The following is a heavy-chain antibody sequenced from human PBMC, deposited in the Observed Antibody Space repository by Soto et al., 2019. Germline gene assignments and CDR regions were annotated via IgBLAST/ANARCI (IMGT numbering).Heavy chain of an antibody. J-gene: IGHJ4*02. Sequence: GGSLRLSCAASGFTFSSYSMNWVRQAPGKGLEWVSSIGTAGDTYYPGSVKGRFTISRENAKNSLYLQMNSLRAGDTAVYYCARVVAGHFDYWGQGTLVTVSS. D-gene: IGHD6-19*01. V-gene: IGHV3-13*01. CDR2: IGTAGDT. CDR3: ARVVAGHFDY. CDR1: GFTFSSYS.